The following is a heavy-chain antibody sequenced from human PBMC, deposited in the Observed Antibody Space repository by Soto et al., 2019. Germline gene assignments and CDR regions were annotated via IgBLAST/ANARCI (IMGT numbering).Heavy chain of an antibody. V-gene: IGHV1-69*01. Sequence: QVHLVQSGAEVKKSGSSVRVSCTASGGTFTNDAISWVRQAPGQGLEWLVRIIPFCVTPDYSQSFQGRLTITADESTGTAYMDLRSLRADDTAVYSCASEVVTDTTVGYFDFWGQGTLVTVSS. CDR3: ASEVVTDTTVGYFDF. CDR1: GGTFTNDA. J-gene: IGHJ4*02. CDR2: IIPFCVTP. D-gene: IGHD1-26*01.